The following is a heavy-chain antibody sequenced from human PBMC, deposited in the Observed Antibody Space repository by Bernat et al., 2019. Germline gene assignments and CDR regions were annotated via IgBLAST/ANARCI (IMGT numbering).Heavy chain of an antibody. CDR2: ISYDGSNK. CDR3: AKAGYDVWSGYYDYYYGVDV. Sequence: QVQLVESGGGVVQPGRSLRLSCAASGFTFSSYGMHWVRQAPGKGLEWVAVISYDGSNKYYADSVKGRFTISRDNSKNTLYLQMNSLRDEDTAVYYCAKAGYDVWSGYYDYYYGVDVWGQGTTVTVS. V-gene: IGHV3-30*18. CDR1: GFTFSSYG. J-gene: IGHJ6*02. D-gene: IGHD3-3*01.